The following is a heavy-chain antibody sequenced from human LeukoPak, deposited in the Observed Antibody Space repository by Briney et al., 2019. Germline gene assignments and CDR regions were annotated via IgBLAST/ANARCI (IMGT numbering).Heavy chain of an antibody. Sequence: RSETLSLTCVVSGYSISSGYYWGWIRQSPGKGLEWIGSIYQSGSTYYNPSLKSRVTISVDTSKNQFSLKLSSVTAADTAVYYCARNSSMGLTRAFDYWGQGTLVTVSS. J-gene: IGHJ4*02. CDR3: ARNSSMGLTRAFDY. D-gene: IGHD3-10*01. V-gene: IGHV4-38-2*01. CDR2: IYQSGST. CDR1: GYSISSGYY.